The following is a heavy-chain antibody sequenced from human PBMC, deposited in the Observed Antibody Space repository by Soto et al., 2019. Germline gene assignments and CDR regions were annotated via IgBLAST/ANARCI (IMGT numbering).Heavy chain of an antibody. D-gene: IGHD3-3*01. CDR2: VYYRGST. V-gene: IGHV4-39*01. J-gene: IGHJ4*02. CDR1: GGSISSSSYY. CDR3: ATDDFWSGNGAD. Sequence: QLQLQESGPRLVKPSETLSLTCTVSGGSISSSSYYWGWIRQPPGKGLEWIGSVYYRGSTYYNPSLKSRVPISVDTSKNQFSLNLSAVTAADTAVYYCATDDFWSGNGADWGQGTLVTVSS.